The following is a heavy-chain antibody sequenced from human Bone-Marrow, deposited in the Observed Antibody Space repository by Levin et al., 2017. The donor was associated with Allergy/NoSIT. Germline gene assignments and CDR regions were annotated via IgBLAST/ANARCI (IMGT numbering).Heavy chain of an antibody. CDR3: ARDRWGAAASTVFDP. D-gene: IGHD6-13*01. V-gene: IGHV3-21*01. CDR1: GFTLTDYY. J-gene: IGHJ5*02. CDR2: ISDNSNYV. Sequence: ASVKVSCAASGFTLTDYYMNWVRQAPGKGLECVSSISDNSNYVYYADSVKGRFTISRDNAKSSVYLQMNSLRAEDTAIYYCARDRWGAAASTVFDPWRQGTLVTVSS.